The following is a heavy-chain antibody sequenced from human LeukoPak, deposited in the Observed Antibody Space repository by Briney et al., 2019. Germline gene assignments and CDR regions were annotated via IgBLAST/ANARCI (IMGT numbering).Heavy chain of an antibody. CDR3: AKESGKFDY. V-gene: IGHV3-43*02. J-gene: IGHJ4*02. CDR2: ISGDGVST. CDR1: GLPIADFA. Sequence: GGSLRLSCVASGLPIADFAMHWVRQAPGKGLEWVSLISGDGVSTFYADSVKGRFSISRDNSKNSLYLEMNSLRTVDAAMYYCAKESGKFDYWGQGTLVAVSS.